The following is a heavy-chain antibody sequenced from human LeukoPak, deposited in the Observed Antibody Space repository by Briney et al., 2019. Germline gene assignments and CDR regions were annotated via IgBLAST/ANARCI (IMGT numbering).Heavy chain of an antibody. CDR1: GYSISSGYY. J-gene: IGHJ4*02. CDR2: IDHSGST. D-gene: IGHD3-22*01. Sequence: SETLSLTCSVSGYSISSGYYWGWIRPPPGKGLEWIGSIDHSGSTYYNPSLKSRVTISVDTSKHQFSLKLSSVTAADTAVYYCAGAGPGYSYGWGNYYDSSGYYDYWGQGTLVTVSS. V-gene: IGHV4-38-2*02. CDR3: AGAGPGYSYGWGNYYDSSGYYDY.